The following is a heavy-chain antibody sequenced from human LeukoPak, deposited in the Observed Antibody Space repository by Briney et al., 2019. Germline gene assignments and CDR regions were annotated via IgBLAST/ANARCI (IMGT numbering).Heavy chain of an antibody. CDR1: GFTFSSYG. V-gene: IGHV3-30*18. D-gene: IGHD3-10*01. Sequence: PGGSLRLSCAASGFTFSSYGMHWVRQAPGKGLEWVAVISYDGSNKYYADSVKGRFTISRDNSKNTMYMHMNSLRVQDTAVYYCEKDLVRRLIWFGEPEYFHYWGQGTLVTVSS. CDR3: EKDLVRRLIWFGEPEYFHY. J-gene: IGHJ4*02. CDR2: ISYDGSNK.